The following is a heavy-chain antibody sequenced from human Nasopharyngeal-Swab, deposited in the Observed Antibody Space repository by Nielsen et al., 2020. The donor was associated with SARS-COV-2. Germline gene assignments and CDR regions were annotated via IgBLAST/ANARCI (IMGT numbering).Heavy chain of an antibody. J-gene: IGHJ4*02. CDR3: AKDRVDAAMEALDY. Sequence: GESLKISCAASGFTFSSYAMSWVRQAPGKGLEWVSAISGSGGGTYYADSVKGRFTISRDNSKNTLYLQMNSLRAEDTAVYYCAKDRVDAAMEALDYWGQGTLVTVSS. V-gene: IGHV3-23*01. CDR1: GFTFSSYA. D-gene: IGHD5-18*01. CDR2: ISGSGGGT.